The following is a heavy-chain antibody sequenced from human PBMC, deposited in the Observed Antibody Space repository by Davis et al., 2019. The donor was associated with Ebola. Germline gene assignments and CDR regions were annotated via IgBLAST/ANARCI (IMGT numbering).Heavy chain of an antibody. J-gene: IGHJ4*02. V-gene: IGHV4-34*01. CDR2: INHSGST. D-gene: IGHD6-13*01. Sequence: PSETLSLTCAVYGGSFSGYYWSWIRQPPGKGLEWIGEINHSGSTKYNPSLKSRVTISVDTSKNQFSLKLSSVTAADTAVYYCARGIAAAGTATFDYWGQGTLVTVSS. CDR1: GGSFSGYY. CDR3: ARGIAAAGTATFDY.